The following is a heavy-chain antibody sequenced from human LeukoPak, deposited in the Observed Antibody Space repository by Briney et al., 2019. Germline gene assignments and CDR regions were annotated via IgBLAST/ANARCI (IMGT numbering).Heavy chain of an antibody. Sequence: GGSLRLSCAASGFTVSSNYMSWVRQAPGKGLEWVSVIYSGGSTYCADSVKGRFTISRDNSKNTLYLQMNSLRAEDTAVYYCARDILSQGPDAFVIWGQGTMVTVSS. CDR3: ARDILSQGPDAFVI. D-gene: IGHD2/OR15-2a*01. J-gene: IGHJ3*02. CDR1: GFTVSSNY. V-gene: IGHV3-53*01. CDR2: IYSGGST.